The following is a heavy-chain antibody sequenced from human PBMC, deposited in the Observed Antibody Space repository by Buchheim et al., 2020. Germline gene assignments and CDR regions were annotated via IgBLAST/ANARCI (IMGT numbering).Heavy chain of an antibody. Sequence: QVQLVQSGAEVKKPGASVKVSCKASGYTFTGYYMHWVRQAPGQGLEWMGWINPNSGGTNYAQKFQGRVTMTRDTSISTAYMELSRLRSDDTAVYYCARSGFDDSSGWSNYYYYGMDVWGQGTT. D-gene: IGHD6-19*01. CDR1: GYTFTGYY. V-gene: IGHV1-2*02. CDR3: ARSGFDDSSGWSNYYYYGMDV. J-gene: IGHJ6*02. CDR2: INPNSGGT.